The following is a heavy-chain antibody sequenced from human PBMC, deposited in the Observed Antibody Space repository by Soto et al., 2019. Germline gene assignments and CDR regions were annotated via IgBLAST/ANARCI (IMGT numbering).Heavy chain of an antibody. CDR2: INPSGGST. J-gene: IGHJ4*02. D-gene: IGHD2-15*01. Sequence: QVQLVQSGAEVKKPGASVKVSCKASGYTFTSYYMHWVRQAPGQGLEWMGIINPSGGSTSYAQKFQGRVTMTRDTSTSTVYMKLSSLRSEDTAVYYCARDPSYCSGGSCYYFDYWGQGTLVTVSS. CDR3: ARDPSYCSGGSCYYFDY. CDR1: GYTFTSYY. V-gene: IGHV1-46*03.